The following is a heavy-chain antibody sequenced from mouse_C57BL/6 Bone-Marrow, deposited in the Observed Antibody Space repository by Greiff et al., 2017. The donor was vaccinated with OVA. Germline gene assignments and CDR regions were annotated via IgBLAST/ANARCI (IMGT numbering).Heavy chain of an antibody. V-gene: IGHV5-4*03. J-gene: IGHJ4*01. CDR2: ISDGGSYT. D-gene: IGHD1-1*02. Sequence: EVKLMESGGGLVKPGGSLKLSCAASGFTFSSYAMSWVRQTPEKRLEWVATISDGGSYTYYPDNVQGRFTISRDNAKNNLYLQMSHLKSEDTAMYYCARGLCAMDYWGQGTSVTVSS. CDR3: ARGLCAMDY. CDR1: GFTFSSYA.